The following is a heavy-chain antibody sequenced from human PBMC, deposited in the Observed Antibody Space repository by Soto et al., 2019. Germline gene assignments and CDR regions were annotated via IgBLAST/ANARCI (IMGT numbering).Heavy chain of an antibody. CDR1: GYTFTSYY. Sequence: QVQLVQSGAEVKKPGASVKVSCKASGYTFTSYYMHWVRQAPGQGLEWMGIINPSGGSTSYAQKFQGRVTMTGDTSTSTVYMELSSLRSEDTAVYYCARDLDGYDSSGYLIDWGQGALVTVSS. V-gene: IGHV1-46*01. D-gene: IGHD3-22*01. J-gene: IGHJ4*02. CDR3: ARDLDGYDSSGYLID. CDR2: INPSGGST.